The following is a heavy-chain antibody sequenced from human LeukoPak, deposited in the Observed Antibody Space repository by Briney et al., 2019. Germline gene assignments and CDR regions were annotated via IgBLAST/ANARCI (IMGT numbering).Heavy chain of an antibody. V-gene: IGHV7-4-1*02. CDR1: GYTFTTYS. Sequence: GASVKVSCKASGYTFTTYSMNWVRQAPGQGLEWMGCINTNTGNPTYVQDFTGRFVFSLDTSVSTAYLQISSLKAEDTAVYYCARVKVDTAMVFDYWGQGTLVTVSS. J-gene: IGHJ4*02. D-gene: IGHD5-18*01. CDR2: INTNTGNP. CDR3: ARVKVDTAMVFDY.